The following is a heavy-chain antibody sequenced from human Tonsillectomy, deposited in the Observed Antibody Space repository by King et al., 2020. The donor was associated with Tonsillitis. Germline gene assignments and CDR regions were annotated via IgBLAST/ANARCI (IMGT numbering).Heavy chain of an antibody. CDR3: AGGFGYDILAGYASWFDP. Sequence: HVQLQQSGPGLVKPSQTLSLTCAISGDSVSSNSAAWNWIRQSPSRGLEWLGRTYYRSKWYNDYAVSVKSRITINPDTSKNQFSLQLNSVTPEDTAVYYCAGGFGYDILAGYASWFDPWGQGTLVTVSS. J-gene: IGHJ5*02. CDR1: GDSVSSNSAA. V-gene: IGHV6-1*01. D-gene: IGHD3-9*01. CDR2: TYYRSKWYN.